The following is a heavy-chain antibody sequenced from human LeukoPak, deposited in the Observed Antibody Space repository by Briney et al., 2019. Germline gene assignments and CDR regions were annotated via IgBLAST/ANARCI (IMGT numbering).Heavy chain of an antibody. J-gene: IGHJ4*02. CDR2: IYTVDSDT. CDR1: GYSFTSSW. CDR3: ARRRYGGYGVDY. V-gene: IGHV5-51*01. Sequence: GESQKSSCKASGYSFTSSWSGWVRQMPGKGLGWMGIIYTVDSDTRDSPSFQGQVTISADKSISTAYLQRSSLKAADTAMDYCARRRYGGYGVDYWGQGTLVTVSS. D-gene: IGHD5-12*01.